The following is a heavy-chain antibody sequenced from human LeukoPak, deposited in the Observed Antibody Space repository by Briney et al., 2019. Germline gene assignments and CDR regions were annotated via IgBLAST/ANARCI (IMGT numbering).Heavy chain of an antibody. J-gene: IGHJ6*02. CDR2: IFRSGST. V-gene: IGHV4-4*02. D-gene: IGHD4-17*01. Sequence: SETLSLTCDVSGGSISSANCWSWVRQPPGKGLEWIGEIFRSGSTNYNPSLKSRVTISVDKSKNQLSLKLYAVTAADTAVYYCARVLYGDYVGHGMDVWGQGTTVTVSS. CDR3: ARVLYGDYVGHGMDV. CDR1: GGSISSANC.